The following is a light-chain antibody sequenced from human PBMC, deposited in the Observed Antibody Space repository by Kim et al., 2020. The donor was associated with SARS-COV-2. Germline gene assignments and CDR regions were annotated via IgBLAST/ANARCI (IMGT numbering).Light chain of an antibody. CDR2: AAS. Sequence: ATLGDRVTLTFLTNDTIIRYFGCYQQRPGEAPKLLFFAASNLQSVVPSRFSGSVSETDFTLTISSLQPEDFANYYCQHSYISSWTFGRETKVDIK. V-gene: IGKV1-39*01. CDR1: DTIIRY. CDR3: QHSYISSWT. J-gene: IGKJ1*01.